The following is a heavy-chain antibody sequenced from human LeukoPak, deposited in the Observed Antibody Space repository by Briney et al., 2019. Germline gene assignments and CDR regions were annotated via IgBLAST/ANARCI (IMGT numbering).Heavy chain of an antibody. CDR1: GGSISSYY. J-gene: IGHJ3*02. D-gene: IGHD3-3*01. CDR2: IYYSGST. CDR3: AREEWRDAFDI. Sequence: PSETLSLTCTVSGGSISSYYWSWIRQPPGKGLEWIGYIYYSGSTNYNPSLKSRVTISVDTSKNQFSLKLNSVTAADTAVYYCAREEWRDAFDIWGQGTMVTVSS. V-gene: IGHV4-59*01.